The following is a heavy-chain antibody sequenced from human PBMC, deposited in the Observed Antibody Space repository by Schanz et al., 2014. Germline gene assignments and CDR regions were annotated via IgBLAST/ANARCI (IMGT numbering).Heavy chain of an antibody. CDR3: ARGDMVRGVFDY. J-gene: IGHJ4*02. V-gene: IGHV3-7*01. Sequence: VQLVESGGGVVQPGRSLRLSCAASGFNFGDYYMTWVRQAPGKGLESVAKINPDGSGKYYVDSVKGRFTISRDNSKNTLYLQMNSLRTEDTAVYYCARGDMVRGVFDYWGQGTLVTVSS. CDR2: INPDGSGK. CDR1: GFNFGDYY. D-gene: IGHD3-10*01.